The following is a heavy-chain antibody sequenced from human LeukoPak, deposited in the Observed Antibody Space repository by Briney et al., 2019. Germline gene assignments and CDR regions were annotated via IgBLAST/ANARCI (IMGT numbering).Heavy chain of an antibody. CDR1: GFTFTSYY. CDR3: ACVVRGAFDI. CDR2: INPSGGST. D-gene: IGHD2-21*01. Sequence: GASVKLSCKASGFTFTSYYMNWVRQAPGQGLEWMGIINPSGGSTSYPQKFQGRVTMTRDTSTSTVYMELSSLRSEDTAVYYCACVVRGAFDIWGQGTLVTVSS. V-gene: IGHV1-46*03. J-gene: IGHJ3*02.